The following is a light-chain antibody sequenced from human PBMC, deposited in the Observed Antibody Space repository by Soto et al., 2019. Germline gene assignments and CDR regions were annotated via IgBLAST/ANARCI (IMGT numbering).Light chain of an antibody. CDR2: GNS. Sequence: QSVLTQPPSVSGAPGQRVTISCTGSSSNIGAGYDVHWYQQLPGTAPKVLIYGNSNRPSGVPDRLSGSKSGTSASLAITGLQAEDEADYYCQSYDSSLSVVFGGGTKLTVL. CDR1: SSNIGAGYD. J-gene: IGLJ2*01. V-gene: IGLV1-40*01. CDR3: QSYDSSLSVV.